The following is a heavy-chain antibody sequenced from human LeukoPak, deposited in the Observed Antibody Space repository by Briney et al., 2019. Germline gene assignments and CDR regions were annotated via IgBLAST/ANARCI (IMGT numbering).Heavy chain of an antibody. CDR3: AREGFPPKISDFWSGLGPYYYYGMDV. CDR2: INPSGGST. CDR1: GYTFTSYY. V-gene: IGHV1-46*01. Sequence: ASVKVSCKASGYTFTSYYMHWVRQAPGQGLEWMGIINPSGGSTSYTQKFQGRVTMTRDTSTSTVHMELSSLRSEDTAVYYCAREGFPPKISDFWSGLGPYYYYGMDVWGQGTTATVSS. D-gene: IGHD3-3*01. J-gene: IGHJ6*02.